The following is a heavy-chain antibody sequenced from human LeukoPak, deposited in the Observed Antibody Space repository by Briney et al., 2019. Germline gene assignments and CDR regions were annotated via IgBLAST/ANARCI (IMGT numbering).Heavy chain of an antibody. V-gene: IGHV4-34*01. CDR2: INHSGST. CDR3: ARASRIVVVIASYDY. D-gene: IGHD2-21*01. Sequence: PSETLSLTCAVYGGSFSGCYWSWIRQPPGKGLEWIGEINHSGSTNYNPSLKSRVTISVDTSKNQFSLKLSSVTAADTAVYYCARASRIVVVIASYDYWGQGTLVTVSS. J-gene: IGHJ4*02. CDR1: GGSFSGCY.